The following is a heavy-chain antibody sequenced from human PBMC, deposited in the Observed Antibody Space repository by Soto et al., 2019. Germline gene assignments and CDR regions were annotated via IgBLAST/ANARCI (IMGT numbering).Heavy chain of an antibody. CDR2: INPNSGGT. J-gene: IGHJ4*02. V-gene: IGHV1-2*04. CDR1: GYTFTDYY. Sequence: QVQLVQSGAGVKKPGASVKVSCKASGYTFTDYYLHWVRQAPGQGLEWMGWINPNSGGTHYAQKFQGWVTMTRDTSNTTAYTELNRLTSDNTAVNYWARDRGNFEGSGTVPSPHPSNIWGQGTLVTASS. CDR3: ARDRGNFEGSGTVPSPHPSNI. D-gene: IGHD3-10*01.